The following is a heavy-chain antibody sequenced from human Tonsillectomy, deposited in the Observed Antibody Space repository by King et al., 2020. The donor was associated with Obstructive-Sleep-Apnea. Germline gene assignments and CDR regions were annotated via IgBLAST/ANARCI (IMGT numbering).Heavy chain of an antibody. Sequence: QLVQSGAEVKKPGASVKVSCKASGYTITSYYMHWVRQAPGQGLEWMGIINPSGGSTTYAQKFQGRVTMTRDTSTSTVYMELSSLRSEDTAVYYCARELPPTYYYYGMDVWGQGTTVTVSS. V-gene: IGHV1-46*01. CDR3: ARELPPTYYYYGMDV. CDR1: GYTITSYY. CDR2: INPSGGST. D-gene: IGHD5-18*01. J-gene: IGHJ6*02.